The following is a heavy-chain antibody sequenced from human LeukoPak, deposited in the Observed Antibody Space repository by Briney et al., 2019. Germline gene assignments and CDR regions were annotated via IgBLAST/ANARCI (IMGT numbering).Heavy chain of an antibody. V-gene: IGHV4-39*07. J-gene: IGHJ4*02. CDR2: IYYSGST. D-gene: IGHD3-22*01. Sequence: SETLSLTCTVSGGSISSSSYYWGWIRQPPGEGLEWIGSIYYSGSTYYNPSLKSRVTISVDTSKNQFSLKLSSVTAADTAVYYCARDPYYYDSSGYYYCYFDYWGQGTLVTVSS. CDR3: ARDPYYYDSSGYYYCYFDY. CDR1: GGSISSSSYY.